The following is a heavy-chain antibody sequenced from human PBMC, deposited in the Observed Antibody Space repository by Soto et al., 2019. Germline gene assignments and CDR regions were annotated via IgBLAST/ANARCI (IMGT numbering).Heavy chain of an antibody. CDR3: VETPAVSVLGYFAY. CDR2: ISYDGADI. D-gene: IGHD2-8*01. J-gene: IGHJ4*02. V-gene: IGHV3-30*03. Sequence: PGGSLRLSCATSGFVFSSYGMHWVRQAPGKGLEWVAVISYDGADIYYADSVRGRFTISRDNSKDTLYLHMSSLRPEVTSVYYRVETPAVSVLGYFAYWGQGTLVTVSS. CDR1: GFVFSSYG.